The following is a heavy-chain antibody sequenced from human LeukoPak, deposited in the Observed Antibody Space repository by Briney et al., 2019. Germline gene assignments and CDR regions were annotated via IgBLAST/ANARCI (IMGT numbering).Heavy chain of an antibody. CDR2: IYSGGST. CDR1: GFTFGDYA. D-gene: IGHD1-26*01. V-gene: IGHV3-53*01. CDR3: GRGGSYLSAFDI. Sequence: GRSLRLSCTASGFTFGDYAMSWFRQAPGKGLERVSIIYSGGSTFYADSVKGRFTISRDYSKNALDLQMNSLRAEDTAVYYCGRGGSYLSAFDIWGQGTMVTVSS. J-gene: IGHJ3*02.